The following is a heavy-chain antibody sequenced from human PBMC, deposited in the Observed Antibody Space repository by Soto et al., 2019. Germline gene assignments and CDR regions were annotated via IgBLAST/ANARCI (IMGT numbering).Heavy chain of an antibody. D-gene: IGHD3-22*01. J-gene: IGHJ4*02. V-gene: IGHV4-59*12. Sequence: SETLSLTCTVSGGTISSYYWSWIRQPPGKGLEWIGYIYYSGSTNYNPSLKSRVTISVDKSKNQFSLKLSSVTAADTAVYYCARRDYYDSSGYYLAYWGQGTLVTVSS. CDR2: IYYSGST. CDR1: GGTISSYY. CDR3: ARRDYYDSSGYYLAY.